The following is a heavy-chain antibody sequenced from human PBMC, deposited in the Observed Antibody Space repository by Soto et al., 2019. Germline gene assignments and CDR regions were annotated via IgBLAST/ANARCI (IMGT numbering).Heavy chain of an antibody. CDR1: GFTFSNYG. V-gene: IGHV3-30*18. CDR3: AKALLRYFDWSPFDY. D-gene: IGHD3-9*01. CDR2: ISYDGSST. Sequence: QVQLVESGGGVVQPGRSLRLSCAASGFTFSNYGMHWVRQAPGKGLEWVAVISYDGSSTYYADSVKGRFTISRDNSKSTLYLPMNSLRAEDTAVYYCAKALLRYFDWSPFDYWGQGTLVTVSS. J-gene: IGHJ4*02.